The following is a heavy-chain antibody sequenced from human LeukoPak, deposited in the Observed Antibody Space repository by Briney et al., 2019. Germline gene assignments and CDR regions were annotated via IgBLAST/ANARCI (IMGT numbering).Heavy chain of an antibody. CDR3: ARDRFTVVGARSLDY. CDR1: GYAFTSYG. J-gene: IGHJ4*02. Sequence: ASVKVSCKASGYAFTSYGISWVRQAPGQGLECMGWISAYNGNTNYAQKLQGRVTMTTDTSTSTAYMELRSLRSDDTAVYYCARDRFTVVGARSLDYWGQGTLVTVSS. V-gene: IGHV1-18*01. D-gene: IGHD1-26*01. CDR2: ISAYNGNT.